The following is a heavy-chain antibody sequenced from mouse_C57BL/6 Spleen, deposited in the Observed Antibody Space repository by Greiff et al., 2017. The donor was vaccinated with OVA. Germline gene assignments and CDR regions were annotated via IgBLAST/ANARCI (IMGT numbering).Heavy chain of an antibody. CDR2: IYPGDGDT. D-gene: IGHD4-1*01. V-gene: IGHV1-82*01. CDR3: ARGGVTGTIDY. Sequence: VQLVESGPELVKPGASVKISCKASGYAFSSSWMNWVKQRPGKGLEWIGRIYPGDGDTNYNGKFKGKATLTADKSSSTAYMQLSSLTSEDSAVYFCARGGVTGTIDYWGQGTTLTVSS. J-gene: IGHJ2*01. CDR1: GYAFSSSW.